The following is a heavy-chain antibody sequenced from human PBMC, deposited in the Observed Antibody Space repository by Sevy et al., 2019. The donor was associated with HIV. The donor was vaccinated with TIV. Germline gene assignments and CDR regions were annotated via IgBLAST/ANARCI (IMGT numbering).Heavy chain of an antibody. CDR1: GFTFSNYG. Sequence: GGSLRLSCAASGFTFSNYGMHWVRQAPGKGLEWVAVIWNDGSNKYYADSVKGRFTISRDNSKNTQYLQMNSLRVEDTAVYFCARSGDFNDRSANRDFDYWGQGTLVTVSS. CDR3: ARSGDFNDRSANRDFDY. CDR2: IWNDGSNK. J-gene: IGHJ4*02. D-gene: IGHD3-22*01. V-gene: IGHV3-33*01.